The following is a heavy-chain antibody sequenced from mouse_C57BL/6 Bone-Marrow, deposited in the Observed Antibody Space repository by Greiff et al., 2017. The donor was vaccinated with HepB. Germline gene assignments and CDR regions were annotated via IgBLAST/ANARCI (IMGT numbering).Heavy chain of an antibody. Sequence: QVQLKQSGAELMKPGASVKLSCKATGYTFTGYWIEWVKQRPGHGLEWIGEILPGSGSTNYNEKFKGKATFTADTSSNTAYMQLSSLTTEDSAIYYCARRSLYYDYDLFAYWGQGTLVTVSA. V-gene: IGHV1-9*01. CDR3: ARRSLYYDYDLFAY. D-gene: IGHD2-4*01. CDR1: GYTFTGYW. J-gene: IGHJ3*01. CDR2: ILPGSGST.